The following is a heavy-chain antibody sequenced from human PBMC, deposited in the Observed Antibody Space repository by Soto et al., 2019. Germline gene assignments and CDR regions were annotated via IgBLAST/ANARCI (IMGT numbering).Heavy chain of an antibody. J-gene: IGHJ1*01. CDR1: GFTFRSYV. V-gene: IGHV3-30*19. D-gene: IGHD3-16*01. CDR3: AQWGTTGGLDV. CDR2: TSYDGSGK. Sequence: ESGGGVVQPGTSLRLSCVGSGFTFRSYVIHWVRQAPGKGLEWVALTSYDGSGKYYGDSVRGRFTISRDNSRNTVDLQMDSLRLEDTALYYCAQWGTTGGLDVWGQGTLVSVSS.